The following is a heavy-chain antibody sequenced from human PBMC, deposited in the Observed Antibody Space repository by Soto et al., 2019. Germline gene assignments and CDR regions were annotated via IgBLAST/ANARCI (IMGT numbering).Heavy chain of an antibody. Sequence: EVQLLESGGGLVQPGGSLRLSCAASGFTFSSYAMSWVRQAPGKGLEWVSAISGSGGSTYYADSVKGRSTISRDNSKTTLYLQMYPLRAEDTGVYYCAKAKPTYYYGSRSYRLQSTLSPKFDYWGQGTLATVSS. V-gene: IGHV3-23*01. D-gene: IGHD3-10*01. CDR1: GFTFSSYA. CDR3: AKAKPTYYYGSRSYRLQSTLSPKFDY. CDR2: ISGSGGST. J-gene: IGHJ4*02.